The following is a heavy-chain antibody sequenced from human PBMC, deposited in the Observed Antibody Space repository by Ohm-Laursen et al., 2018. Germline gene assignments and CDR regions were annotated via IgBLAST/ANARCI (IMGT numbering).Heavy chain of an antibody. CDR2: INSDGSST. CDR3: AREGINVNEDIAEYYYGMDV. J-gene: IGHJ6*02. CDR1: GFTFSSYW. D-gene: IGHD5-12*01. V-gene: IGHV3-74*01. Sequence: SLRLSCAASGFTFSSYWMHWVRQAPGKGLVWVSRINSDGSSTSYADSVKGRFTISRDNAKNTLYLQMNSLRAEDTAVYYCAREGINVNEDIAEYYYGMDVWGQGTTVTVSS.